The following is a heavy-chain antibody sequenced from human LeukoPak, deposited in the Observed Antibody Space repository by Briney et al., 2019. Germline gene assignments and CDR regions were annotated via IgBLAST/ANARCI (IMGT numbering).Heavy chain of an antibody. D-gene: IGHD4-17*01. CDR2: ISSNSSYI. J-gene: IGHJ6*02. Sequence: GGSLRLSCAASGFTFSSYSMNWVRQAPGKGLEWVSSISSNSSYIYYADSVKGRFTISRDNAKNSLYLQMNSLRAEDTAVYYCAREDVTTSGMDVWGQGTTVTVSS. V-gene: IGHV3-21*01. CDR1: GFTFSSYS. CDR3: AREDVTTSGMDV.